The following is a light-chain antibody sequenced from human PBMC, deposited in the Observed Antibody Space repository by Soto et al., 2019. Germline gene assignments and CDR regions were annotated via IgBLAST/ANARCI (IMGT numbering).Light chain of an antibody. CDR1: QSIRTY. V-gene: IGKV1-39*01. Sequence: DIQMTQSPSSLSASVGDRVTIACRASQSIRTYLNWYQQKPGKAPKLLIYAASSLQSGVPSRFSGSGSGTDFTLTISTLQPEDFATYYCQQSYTTPSTFGPGTKVDLK. CDR3: QQSYTTPST. J-gene: IGKJ3*01. CDR2: AAS.